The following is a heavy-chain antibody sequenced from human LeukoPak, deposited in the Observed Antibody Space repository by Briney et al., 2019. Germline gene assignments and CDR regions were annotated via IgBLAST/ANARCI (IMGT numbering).Heavy chain of an antibody. CDR1: GFTFSSYA. J-gene: IGHJ4*02. V-gene: IGHV3-30*04. Sequence: GGSLRLSCAAPGFTFSSYAMHWVRQAPGRGLEWVAVISYDGSNKYYADSVKGRFTISRDNSKNTLYLQMNSLRAEDTAVYYCASTVAKRKMNREYSSSSGDDYWGQGTLVTVSS. CDR3: ASTVAKRKMNREYSSSSGDDY. D-gene: IGHD6-6*01. CDR2: ISYDGSNK.